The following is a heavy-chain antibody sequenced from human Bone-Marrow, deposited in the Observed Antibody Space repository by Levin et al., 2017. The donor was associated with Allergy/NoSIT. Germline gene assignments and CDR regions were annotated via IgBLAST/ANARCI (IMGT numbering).Heavy chain of an antibody. CDR1: GFTVSSNY. Sequence: LSLTCAASGFTVSSNYMSWVRQAPGKGLEWVSVIYSGGSTYYADSVKGRFTISRDNSKNTLYLQMNSLRAEDTAVYYCARGGSWYYFDYWGQGTLVTVSS. CDR2: IYSGGST. J-gene: IGHJ4*02. D-gene: IGHD6-13*01. V-gene: IGHV3-53*01. CDR3: ARGGSWYYFDY.